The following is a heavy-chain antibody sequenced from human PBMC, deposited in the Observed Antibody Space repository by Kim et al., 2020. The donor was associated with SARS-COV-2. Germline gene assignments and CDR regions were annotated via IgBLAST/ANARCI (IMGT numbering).Heavy chain of an antibody. V-gene: IGHV3-20*01. CDR3: ARGSPYYDFWSGYLRPYYYYYGMDV. Sequence: GGSLRLSCAASGFTFDDYGMSWVRQAPEKGLEWVSGINWNGGSTGYADSVKGRFTISRDNAKNSLYLQMNSLRAEDTALYHCARGSPYYDFWSGYLRPYYYYYGMDVWGQGTTVTVSS. J-gene: IGHJ6*02. CDR2: INWNGGST. D-gene: IGHD3-3*01. CDR1: GFTFDDYG.